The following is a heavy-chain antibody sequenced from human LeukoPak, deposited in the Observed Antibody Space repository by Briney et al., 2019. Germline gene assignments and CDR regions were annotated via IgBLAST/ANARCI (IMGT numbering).Heavy chain of an antibody. Sequence: AGGSLRLSCAASGFTFKNYWLKWVRQAPGKGLVSVSRLSNDGSSTGYVDSVKGRFTISRDNAKNTLYLQMNSLRAEDTAVHYCTGGYRSSSEAHYGMDVWGQGTTVTVSS. CDR2: LSNDGSST. CDR1: GFTFKNYW. V-gene: IGHV3-74*01. J-gene: IGHJ6*01. D-gene: IGHD6-6*01. CDR3: TGGYRSSSEAHYGMDV.